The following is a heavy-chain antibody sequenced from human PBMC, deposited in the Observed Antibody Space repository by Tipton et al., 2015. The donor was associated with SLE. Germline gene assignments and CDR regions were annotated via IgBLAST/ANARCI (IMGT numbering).Heavy chain of an antibody. J-gene: IGHJ4*02. D-gene: IGHD6-19*01. Sequence: TLSLTCTVSGGSISSYYRSWIRQPAGGGLEWIGRIYTNENTNYNPSLKSRVTMSVDTSKNHFSLKLISVTAADTAVYYCARGSGLGYGSVWSFDYWGQGTLVTVSS. CDR1: GGSISSYY. CDR2: IYTNENT. CDR3: ARGSGLGYGSVWSFDY. V-gene: IGHV4-4*07.